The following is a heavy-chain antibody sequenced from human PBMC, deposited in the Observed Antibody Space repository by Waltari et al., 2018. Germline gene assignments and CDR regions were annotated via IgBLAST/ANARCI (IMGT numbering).Heavy chain of an antibody. CDR2: MYFSGTK. Sequence: VQLQESGPGLVKPSETLSLRCNVSGDSIRSHFWSWIRQAPGQGLEWIGHMYFSGTKDYNPSLKRRVAISIDTSKNHFSLNLRSVTAADTAIYYCARLPRGSVIIGAFDIWGQGTQVTVSS. CDR3: ARLPRGSVIIGAFDI. J-gene: IGHJ3*02. CDR1: GDSIRSHF. D-gene: IGHD3-22*01. V-gene: IGHV4-59*11.